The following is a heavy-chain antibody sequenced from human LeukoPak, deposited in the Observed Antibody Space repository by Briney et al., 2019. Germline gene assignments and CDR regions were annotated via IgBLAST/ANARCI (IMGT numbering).Heavy chain of an antibody. CDR2: ISGDGVST. CDR1: GFTFTSYG. CDR3: AKESGKFDY. Sequence: PRRSPRVSCAASGFTFTSYGMPSVRQAPGKGLEWVSLISGDGVSTFYADSVKGRFSISRDNSKNSLYLEMNSLRTEDAAMYYCAKESGKFDYWGQGTLVAVSS. V-gene: IGHV3-43*02. J-gene: IGHJ4*02.